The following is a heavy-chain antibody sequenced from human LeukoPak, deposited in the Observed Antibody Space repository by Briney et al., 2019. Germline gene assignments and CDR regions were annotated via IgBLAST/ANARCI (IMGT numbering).Heavy chain of an antibody. D-gene: IGHD6-13*01. Sequence: ASVKVSCKASGYTFTSYYMHWVRQAPGQGLEWMGWINPNSGGTNYAQKFQGRVTMTRDTSISTAYMELGRLRSDDTAVYYCARILTAAAGIDYWGQGTLVTVSS. CDR1: GYTFTSYY. CDR2: INPNSGGT. CDR3: ARILTAAAGIDY. V-gene: IGHV1-2*02. J-gene: IGHJ4*02.